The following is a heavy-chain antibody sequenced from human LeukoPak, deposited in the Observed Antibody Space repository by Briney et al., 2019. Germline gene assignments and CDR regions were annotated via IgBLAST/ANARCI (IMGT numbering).Heavy chain of an antibody. J-gene: IGHJ4*02. CDR3: ATQSYDSSGFYYYFDY. D-gene: IGHD3-22*01. CDR2: INPNSGGT. V-gene: IGHV1-2*02. Sequence: GASVKVSCKASGYTFTGYYMHWVRQAPGQGLEWMGWINPNSGGTNYAQKFQGRVTMTEDTSTDTAYMELSSLRSEDTAVFYCATQSYDSSGFYYYFDYWGQGTLVTVSS. CDR1: GYTFTGYY.